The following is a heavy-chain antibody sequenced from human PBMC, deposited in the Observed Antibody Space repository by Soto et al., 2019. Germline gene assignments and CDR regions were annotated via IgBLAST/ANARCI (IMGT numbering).Heavy chain of an antibody. CDR2: IYYSGST. CDR1: GGSISSYY. J-gene: IGHJ3*02. CDR3: ARGVELGSFDAFDI. D-gene: IGHD7-27*01. V-gene: IGHV4-59*01. Sequence: SETLSLTCTVSGGSISSYYWSWIRQPPGKGLEWIGYIYYSGSTNYNPSLKSRVTISVDTSKNQFSLKLSSVTAADTAVYYCARGVELGSFDAFDIWGQGTMVTVSS.